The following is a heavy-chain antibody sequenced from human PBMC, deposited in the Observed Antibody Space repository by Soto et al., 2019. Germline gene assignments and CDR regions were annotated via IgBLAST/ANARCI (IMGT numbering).Heavy chain of an antibody. J-gene: IGHJ3*02. Sequence: EVQLVESGGDLVQPGGSLRLSCAASGFTFSGHWMHWVRQVPGKGLEWVSRINTDGGRSAYADSVEGRFTISRDNAKNTLYLQMNGLRAEDTAVYYCAREAGYCSRTSCYRRAFDTWAQGTTVTVSS. CDR1: GFTFSGHW. D-gene: IGHD2-2*01. V-gene: IGHV3-74*03. CDR3: AREAGYCSRTSCYRRAFDT. CDR2: INTDGGRS.